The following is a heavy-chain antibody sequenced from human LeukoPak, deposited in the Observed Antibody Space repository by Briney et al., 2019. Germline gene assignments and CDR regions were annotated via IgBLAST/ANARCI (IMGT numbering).Heavy chain of an antibody. CDR1: GFTFSSYA. J-gene: IGHJ4*02. V-gene: IGHV3-30*01. D-gene: IGHD2-2*01. Sequence: GGSLRLSCAASGFTFSSYAMHWVRQAPGKGLEWVAVISYDGSNNYYADSVKGRFTISRDNSKNTLYLQMNSLRAEDTAVYYCGRDRLRCSSTSCLAYYFDYWGQGTLVTVSS. CDR2: ISYDGSNN. CDR3: GRDRLRCSSTSCLAYYFDY.